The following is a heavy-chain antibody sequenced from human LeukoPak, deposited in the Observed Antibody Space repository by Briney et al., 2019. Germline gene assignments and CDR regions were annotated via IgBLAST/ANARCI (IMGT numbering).Heavy chain of an antibody. CDR2: ISYDGSNK. CDR1: GFTFSSYT. CDR3: ARGGYYDSSGPPD. Sequence: PGGSLRLSCAASGFTFSSYTMNWVRQAPGKGLGWVALISYDGSNKFYADSVKGRFSIFRDKSKNTLYLQMNSLRAEDTAVYYCARGGYYDSSGPPDWGQGTLVTVSS. D-gene: IGHD3-22*01. J-gene: IGHJ4*02. V-gene: IGHV3-30-3*01.